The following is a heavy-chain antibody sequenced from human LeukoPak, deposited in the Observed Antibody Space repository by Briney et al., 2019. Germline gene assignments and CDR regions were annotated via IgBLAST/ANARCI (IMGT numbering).Heavy chain of an antibody. CDR2: ISSSSSTI. J-gene: IGHJ3*02. D-gene: IGHD5-18*01. V-gene: IGHV3-48*01. Sequence: PGGSLRLSCAASGFTFSSYSMNWVRQAPGKGLEWVSYISSSSSTIYYADSVKGRFTISRDNAKNSLYLQMNSLRAEDTAVYYCAKDRSSWIQLWSTSDAFDIWGQGTMVTVSS. CDR3: AKDRSSWIQLWSTSDAFDI. CDR1: GFTFSSYS.